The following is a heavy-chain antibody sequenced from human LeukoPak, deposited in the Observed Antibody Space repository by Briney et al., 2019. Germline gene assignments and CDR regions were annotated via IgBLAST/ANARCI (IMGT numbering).Heavy chain of an antibody. V-gene: IGHV3-64*03. J-gene: IGHJ4*02. D-gene: IGHD6-13*01. CDR1: GFTFSTSG. Sequence: GGSLRLSCAASGFTFSTSGLGWVRQAPGKGLEYVSAIISNGESTYYSDSVKDRFTISRDDSKNTLYLQMSSLRPEDTAVYYCVKSASTWYLFDYWGQGTLVTVSS. CDR3: VKSASTWYLFDY. CDR2: IISNGEST.